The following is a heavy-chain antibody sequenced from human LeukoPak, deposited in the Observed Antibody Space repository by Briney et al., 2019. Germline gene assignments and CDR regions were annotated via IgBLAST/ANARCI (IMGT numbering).Heavy chain of an antibody. CDR3: AKDPPHYGDYGYFDY. D-gene: IGHD4-17*01. CDR2: ISGSGGST. CDR1: GFTFSSYA. V-gene: IGHV3-23*01. Sequence: PGGSLRFSCAASGFTFSSYAMSWVRQAPGKGLEWVSAISGSGGSTYYADSVKGRFTISRDNSKNTLYLQMNSLRAEDTAVYYCAKDPPHYGDYGYFDYWGQGTLVTVSS. J-gene: IGHJ4*02.